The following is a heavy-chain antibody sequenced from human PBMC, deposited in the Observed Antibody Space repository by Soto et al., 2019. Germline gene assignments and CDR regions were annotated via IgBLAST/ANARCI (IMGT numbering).Heavy chain of an antibody. J-gene: IGHJ5*02. CDR2: ISYDGSNK. CDR1: GFTFSSYG. Sequence: GGSLRLSCAASGFTFSSYGMHWVRQALGEGLEWVAVISYDGSNKYYADSVKGRFTISRDNSKNTLYLQMNSLRAEDTAVYYCAKDRSRRTTKFGWFDPWGQGTLVTVSS. CDR3: AKDRSRRTTKFGWFDP. V-gene: IGHV3-30*18. D-gene: IGHD4-17*01.